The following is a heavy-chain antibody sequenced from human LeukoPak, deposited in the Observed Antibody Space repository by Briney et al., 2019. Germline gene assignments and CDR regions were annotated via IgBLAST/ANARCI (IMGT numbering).Heavy chain of an antibody. J-gene: IGHJ4*02. Sequence: GGSLRLSCAASGFTFSSYGMHWVRQAPGKGLEWVAVKSYDGSNKYYADSVKGRFTISRDNSKNTLYLQMNSLRAEDTAVYYCAKDEVYSSGCFDYWGQGTLVTVSS. CDR1: GFTFSSYG. D-gene: IGHD6-19*01. V-gene: IGHV3-30*18. CDR3: AKDEVYSSGCFDY. CDR2: KSYDGSNK.